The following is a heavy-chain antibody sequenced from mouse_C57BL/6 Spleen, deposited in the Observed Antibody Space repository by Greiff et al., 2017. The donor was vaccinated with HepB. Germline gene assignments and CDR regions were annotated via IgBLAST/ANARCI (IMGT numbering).Heavy chain of an antibody. CDR3: ANYYGSTNWYFDV. CDR1: GYTFTSYW. CDR2: INPSSGYT. D-gene: IGHD1-1*01. J-gene: IGHJ1*03. V-gene: IGHV1-7*01. Sequence: VQGVESGAELAKPGASVKLSCKASGYTFTSYWMHWVKQRPGQGLEWIGYINPSSGYTKYNQKFKDKATLTADKSSSTAYMQLSSLTYEDSAVYYCANYYGSTNWYFDVWGTGTTVTVSS.